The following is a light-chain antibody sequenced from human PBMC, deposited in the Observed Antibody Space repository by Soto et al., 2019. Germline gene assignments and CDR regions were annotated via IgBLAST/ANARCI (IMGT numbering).Light chain of an antibody. CDR2: GAS. V-gene: IGKV3-15*01. CDR3: QQYNTWLWT. Sequence: EVVMTQSPATLSVSPGERATLSCRASQSVNANLAWYQQKPGQAPRLLIHGASNRATGSPARFSGSGVGTEFILTISSLQSGDFAGYYCQQYNTWLWTFGQGTKVEI. CDR1: QSVNAN. J-gene: IGKJ1*01.